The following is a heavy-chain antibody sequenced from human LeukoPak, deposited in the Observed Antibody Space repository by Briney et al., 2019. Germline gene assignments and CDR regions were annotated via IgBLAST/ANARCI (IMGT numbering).Heavy chain of an antibody. V-gene: IGHV3-23*01. CDR1: GFTFSTNA. Sequence: GGSLRLSCAASGFTFSTNALYWVRQAPGKGLEWVSAITCGGGTTYYADSVKGRFTISRDNSKNMVYLEMNSLRAEDTAVYYCAKGVWGTYYSWGQGTLVTVSS. CDR3: AKGVWGTYYS. CDR2: ITCGGGTT. D-gene: IGHD3-16*01. J-gene: IGHJ4*02.